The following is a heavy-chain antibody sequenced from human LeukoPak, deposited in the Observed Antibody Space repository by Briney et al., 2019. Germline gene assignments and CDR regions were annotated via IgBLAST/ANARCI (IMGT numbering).Heavy chain of an antibody. CDR3: ASLATVVTPASDY. J-gene: IGHJ4*02. Sequence: SETLSLTCAVSGGSISSSNWWSWVRQPPGKGLEWIGEIYHSGSTNYNPSLKSRVTISVDKSKNQFSLKLSSVTAADTAVYYCASLATVVTPASDYWGQGTLVTVSS. CDR2: IYHSGST. CDR1: GGSISSSNW. D-gene: IGHD4-23*01. V-gene: IGHV4-4*02.